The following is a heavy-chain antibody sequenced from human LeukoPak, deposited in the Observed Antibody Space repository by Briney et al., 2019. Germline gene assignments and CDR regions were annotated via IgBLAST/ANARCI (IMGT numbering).Heavy chain of an antibody. D-gene: IGHD2-15*01. CDR3: ARVGGLLTSRGAFDI. Sequence: PSETLSLTCTVSGGSISSSIYYWGWTRQPPGKGLEWIGCIYHSGSTYYNPSLKSRVTISVDTSKNQFSLKLSSVTAADTAVYYCARVGGLLTSRGAFDIWGQGTMVTVSS. CDR2: IYHSGST. CDR1: GGSISSSIYY. J-gene: IGHJ3*02. V-gene: IGHV4-39*07.